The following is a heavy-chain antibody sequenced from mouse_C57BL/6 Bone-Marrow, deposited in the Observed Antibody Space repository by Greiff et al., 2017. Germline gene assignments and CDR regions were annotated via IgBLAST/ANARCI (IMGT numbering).Heavy chain of an antibody. CDR1: GYTFTSYG. CDR3: ARDGSSRYWYFDV. CDR2: IYPRSGNT. V-gene: IGHV1-81*01. Sequence: QVQLQQSGAELARPGASVKLSCKASGYTFTSYGISWVKQRTGQGLEWIGEIYPRSGNTYYNEKFKGKATLTADKSSSTAYMELRSLTSEDSAVYFCARDGSSRYWYFDVWGTGTTVTVSS. J-gene: IGHJ1*03. D-gene: IGHD1-1*01.